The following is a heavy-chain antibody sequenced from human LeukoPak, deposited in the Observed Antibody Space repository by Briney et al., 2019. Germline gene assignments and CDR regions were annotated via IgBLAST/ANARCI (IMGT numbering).Heavy chain of an antibody. D-gene: IGHD6-19*01. Sequence: GGSLRHSCAATGFTYSRCGLHGLRPAAAKGLPGVAFIRFDGSNKYYEDSVKGRFTISRDDSKNTLYLQMNSLRAEDTAVYYCAKGRPVAGASGKGYFDYWGQGTLVTVSS. CDR1: GFTYSRCG. V-gene: IGHV3-30*02. CDR2: IRFDGSNK. J-gene: IGHJ4*02. CDR3: AKGRPVAGASGKGYFDY.